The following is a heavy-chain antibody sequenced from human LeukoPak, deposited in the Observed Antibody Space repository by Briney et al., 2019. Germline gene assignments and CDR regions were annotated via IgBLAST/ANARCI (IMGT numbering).Heavy chain of an antibody. J-gene: IGHJ3*02. D-gene: IGHD5-12*01. CDR2: ISYDGSNQ. CDR3: ARPRGYSGYDYAFDI. CDR1: GFTFSNYA. V-gene: IGHV3-30*04. Sequence: PGRSLRLSCAASGFTFSNYAMHWVRQAPGKGLEWVAVISYDGSNQYYADSVMGRFTISRDNSKNTLYLQMNSLRPEDTAVSYCARPRGYSGYDYAFDIWGQGTMVTVSS.